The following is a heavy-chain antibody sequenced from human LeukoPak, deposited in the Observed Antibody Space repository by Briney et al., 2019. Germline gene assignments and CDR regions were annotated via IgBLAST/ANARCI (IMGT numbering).Heavy chain of an antibody. CDR2: INGDGSST. Sequence: GGSLRLSCAASGFTFSTYWMHWVRRAPGKGLVWASRINGDGSSTSYADSVKGRFTISRDNAKNTLYLQMNSLRDEDTAVYYCARVRYSSGWPNFDYWGRGTRVTVSS. V-gene: IGHV3-74*01. D-gene: IGHD6-19*01. CDR3: ARVRYSSGWPNFDY. CDR1: GFTFSTYW. J-gene: IGHJ4*02.